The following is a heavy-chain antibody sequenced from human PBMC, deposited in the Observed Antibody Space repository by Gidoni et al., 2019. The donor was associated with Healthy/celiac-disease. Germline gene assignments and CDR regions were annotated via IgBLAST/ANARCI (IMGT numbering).Heavy chain of an antibody. CDR1: GFTFSSYA. J-gene: IGHJ4*02. V-gene: IGHV3-30-3*01. D-gene: IGHD3-10*01. Sequence: QVQLVESGGGVVPPGRSLRLSCAASGFTFSSYAMHWVRQAPGKGLEWVAVISYDGSNKYYADSVKGRFTISRDNSKNTLYLQMNSLRAEDTAVYYCARDTYYYGSGTFCHWGQGTLVTVSS. CDR2: ISYDGSNK. CDR3: ARDTYYYGSGTFCH.